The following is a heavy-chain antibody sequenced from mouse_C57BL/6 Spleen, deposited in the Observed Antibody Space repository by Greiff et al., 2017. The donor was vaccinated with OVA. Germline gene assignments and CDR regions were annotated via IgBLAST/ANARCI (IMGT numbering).Heavy chain of an antibody. D-gene: IGHD4-1*02. CDR3: TNQLGRRGYFDY. J-gene: IGHJ2*01. CDR1: GFTFSDAW. CDR2: IRNKANNHAT. Sequence: EVQGVESGGGLVQPGGSMKLSCAASGFTFSDAWMDWVRQSPEKGLEWVAEIRNKANNHATYYAESVKGRFTISRDDSKSSVYLQMNSLRAEDTGIYYCTNQLGRRGYFDYWGQGTTLTVSS. V-gene: IGHV6-6*01.